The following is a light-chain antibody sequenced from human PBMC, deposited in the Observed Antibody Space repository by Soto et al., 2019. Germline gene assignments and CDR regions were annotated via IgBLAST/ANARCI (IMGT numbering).Light chain of an antibody. CDR2: DAS. V-gene: IGKV3-11*01. J-gene: IGKJ2*01. CDR3: PQPYT. Sequence: EIVLTQSPATLSLSPGERATLSCRASQSVSSYLAWYQQKPGQAPRLLIYDASNRAPGIPARFSGSGSGTDFTLTISSLEPEDFAVCYCPQPYTFGQGTKLEI. CDR1: QSVSSY.